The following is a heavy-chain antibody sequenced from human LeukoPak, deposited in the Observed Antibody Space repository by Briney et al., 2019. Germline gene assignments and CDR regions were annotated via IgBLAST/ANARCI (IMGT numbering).Heavy chain of an antibody. CDR3: ATHIVVVIATNWFDP. CDR1: GGSSNGYY. J-gene: IGHJ5*02. CDR2: IYHSGST. Sequence: SETLSLTCAVYGGSSNGYYWSWIRQPPGKGLEWIGSIYHSGSTYYNPSLKSRVTISVDTSKNQFSLKLSSVTAADTAVYYCATHIVVVIATNWFDPWGQGTLVTVSS. V-gene: IGHV4-34*01. D-gene: IGHD2-21*01.